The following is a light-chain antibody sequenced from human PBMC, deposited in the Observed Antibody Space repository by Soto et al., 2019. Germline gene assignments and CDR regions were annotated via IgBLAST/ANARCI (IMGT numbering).Light chain of an antibody. V-gene: IGLV1-44*01. CDR3: TACDDSLSGVV. Sequence: QSVLTQPPSASGTPGQTVTISCSGSSSNIGSNTVNWYQQLPGAAPKLIIYVNNQRPSGVPDRFSGSKSGTSASLAISGLQSEDEADYYCTACDDSLSGVVFGGGTKLTVL. CDR2: VNN. CDR1: SSNIGSNT. J-gene: IGLJ2*01.